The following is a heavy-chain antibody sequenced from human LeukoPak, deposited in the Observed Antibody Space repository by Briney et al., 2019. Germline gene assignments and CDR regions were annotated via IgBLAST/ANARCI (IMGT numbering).Heavy chain of an antibody. J-gene: IGHJ4*02. CDR2: ISGGGGST. Sequence: GRSLRLSCAASGFTFSSYGMSWVRQAPGKGLEWVSAISGGGGSTYYADSVKGRFTISRDNSKNTLYLQMNSLRAEDTAVYYCAKIRGSSGYSYYFDYWGQGTLVTVSS. D-gene: IGHD3-22*01. V-gene: IGHV3-23*01. CDR3: AKIRGSSGYSYYFDY. CDR1: GFTFSSYG.